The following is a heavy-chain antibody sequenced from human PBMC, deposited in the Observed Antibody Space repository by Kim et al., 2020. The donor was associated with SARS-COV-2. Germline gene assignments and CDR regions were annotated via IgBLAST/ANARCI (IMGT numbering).Heavy chain of an antibody. Sequence: ASVKVSCKASGYTFTSYAMHWVRQAPGQRLEWMGWINAGNGNTKYSQKFQGRVTITRDTSASTAYTELSSLRSEDTAVYYCARSPDIVATISLDYWGQGTLVTVSS. CDR3: ARSPDIVATISLDY. CDR2: INAGNGNT. J-gene: IGHJ4*02. D-gene: IGHD5-12*01. CDR1: GYTFTSYA. V-gene: IGHV1-3*01.